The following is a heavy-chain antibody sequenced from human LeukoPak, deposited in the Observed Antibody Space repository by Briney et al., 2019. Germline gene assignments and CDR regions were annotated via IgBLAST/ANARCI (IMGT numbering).Heavy chain of an antibody. Sequence: ASVKVSCKASGHTFTGYYMHWVRQAPGQGLEWMGWINPNSGGTNYAQKFQGRVTMTRDTSISTAYMELSRLRSDDTAVYYCARVGGSYYGDFDYWGQGTLVTVSS. CDR1: GHTFTGYY. CDR2: INPNSGGT. J-gene: IGHJ4*02. D-gene: IGHD1-26*01. V-gene: IGHV1-2*02. CDR3: ARVGGSYYGDFDY.